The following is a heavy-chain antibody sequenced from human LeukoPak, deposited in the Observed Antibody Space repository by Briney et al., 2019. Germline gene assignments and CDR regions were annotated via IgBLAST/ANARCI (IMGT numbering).Heavy chain of an antibody. D-gene: IGHD3-22*01. CDR3: ARPITRIVVDHAFDI. Sequence: ASVKVSCKASGYTFTSYGISWVRQAPGQGLEWMGWISAYNGNTNYAQKLQGRVTMTTDTSTSTAYMELRSLRSDDTAVYYCARPITRIVVDHAFDIWGQGTMVTVSS. V-gene: IGHV1-18*01. CDR2: ISAYNGNT. J-gene: IGHJ3*02. CDR1: GYTFTSYG.